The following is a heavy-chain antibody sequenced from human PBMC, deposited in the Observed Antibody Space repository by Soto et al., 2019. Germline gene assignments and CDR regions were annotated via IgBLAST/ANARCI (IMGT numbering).Heavy chain of an antibody. Sequence: ASVKVSCKASGYTFTNYGFSWVRQAPGQGLEWMGWISGYNGNTKYAEKFQGRVTMTTDTSTSTAYMELSSLRSEDTAVYYCARESRYCSGGSCYFLPGIDYWGQGTLVTVSS. J-gene: IGHJ4*02. CDR1: GYTFTNYG. V-gene: IGHV1-18*01. CDR3: ARESRYCSGGSCYFLPGIDY. CDR2: ISGYNGNT. D-gene: IGHD2-15*01.